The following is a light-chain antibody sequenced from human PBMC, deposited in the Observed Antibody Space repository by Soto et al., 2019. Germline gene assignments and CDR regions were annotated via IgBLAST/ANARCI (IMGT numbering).Light chain of an antibody. CDR2: EVT. CDR1: SSDVGGYNY. CDR3: TSYAGSDIWV. Sequence: QSALTQPPSASGSLGQSVTISCTGTSSDVGGYNYVSWHQQHPGKAPKVMIYEVTKRPPGVPDRFSGSKSGKTASLTVSGLQPEDEADYYCTSYAGSDIWVFGGGTKLTVL. V-gene: IGLV2-8*01. J-gene: IGLJ3*02.